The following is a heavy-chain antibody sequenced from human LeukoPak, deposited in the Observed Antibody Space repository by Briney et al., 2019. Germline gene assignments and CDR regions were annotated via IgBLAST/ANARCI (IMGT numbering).Heavy chain of an antibody. CDR2: ISSSGSTI. Sequence: GGSLRLSCAASGFTFSDYYMSWIRQAPGKGLEWASYISSSGSTIYYADSVKGRFTISRDNAKNSLYLQMNSLRAEDTAVYYCAKIVYYYYYMDVWGKGTTVTVSS. CDR3: AKIVYYYYYMDV. V-gene: IGHV3-11*04. D-gene: IGHD2/OR15-2a*01. CDR1: GFTFSDYY. J-gene: IGHJ6*03.